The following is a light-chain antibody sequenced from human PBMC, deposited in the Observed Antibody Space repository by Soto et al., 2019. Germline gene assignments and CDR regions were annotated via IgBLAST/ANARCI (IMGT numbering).Light chain of an antibody. Sequence: DIQMTQSPSTLSASAVDRVTITFRASQSIGDWLAWYQQKPGKAPNLLIYKASSLESGVPSRFSGRGSGTNFTLTISSLQPEDFAVYYCQQYGYSPITFGQGTRLEIK. CDR2: KAS. J-gene: IGKJ5*01. V-gene: IGKV1-5*03. CDR3: QQYGYSPIT. CDR1: QSIGDW.